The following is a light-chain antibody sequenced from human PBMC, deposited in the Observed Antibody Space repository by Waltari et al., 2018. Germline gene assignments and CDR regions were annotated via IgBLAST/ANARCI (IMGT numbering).Light chain of an antibody. J-gene: IGKJ1*01. Sequence: AIQMTQSPSSLSASVGDSVTITCRASQGIRNDLGRYQQKPGKAPKLLISAASTLQSGVPSRFSGSGSGTEFTLTISSLQPEDFATYYCLQDYIYPWTFGQGTKVEIQ. V-gene: IGKV1-6*01. CDR2: AAS. CDR1: QGIRND. CDR3: LQDYIYPWT.